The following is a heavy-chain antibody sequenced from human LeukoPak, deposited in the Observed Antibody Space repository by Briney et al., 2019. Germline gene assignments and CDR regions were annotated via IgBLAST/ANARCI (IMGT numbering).Heavy chain of an antibody. CDR2: INHSGST. CDR1: GGSFSGYY. V-gene: IGHV4-34*01. Sequence: SETLSLTCAVYGGSFSGYYWSWIRQPPGKGLEWIGEINHSGSTNYNPSLKSRVTISVDTSKNRFSLKMRSVTAADTAVYYCARGASSGYYYVRERGYYFDYWGQGTLVTVSS. CDR3: ARGASSGYYYVRERGYYFDY. D-gene: IGHD3-22*01. J-gene: IGHJ4*02.